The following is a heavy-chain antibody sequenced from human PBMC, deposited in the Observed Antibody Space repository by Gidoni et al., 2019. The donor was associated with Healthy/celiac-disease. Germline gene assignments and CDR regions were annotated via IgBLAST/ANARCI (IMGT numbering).Heavy chain of an antibody. J-gene: IGHJ6*02. V-gene: IGHV3-33*01. CDR3: ATDFSNYGRYYYYGMDV. Sequence: FSSYGMHWVRQAPGKGLEWVAVIWYDGSNKYYADSVKGRFPISRDNSKITLYLQMNSLRAEDTAVYYCATDFSNYGRYYYYGMDVWGQGTTVTVSS. D-gene: IGHD4-4*01. CDR2: IWYDGSNK. CDR1: FSSYG.